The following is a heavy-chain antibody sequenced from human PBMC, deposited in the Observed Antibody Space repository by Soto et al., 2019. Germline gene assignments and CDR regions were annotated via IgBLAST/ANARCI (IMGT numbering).Heavy chain of an antibody. CDR1: GFTFSSYG. Sequence: GGSLRLSCAASGFTFSSYGMHWVRQAPGKGLEWVAVISYDGSNKYYADSVKGRFTISRDNSKNTLYLQMNSLRAEDTAVYYCAKDWGDRVRAMVREDDAFDIWGQGTMVTVSS. CDR2: ISYDGSNK. J-gene: IGHJ3*02. D-gene: IGHD3-10*01. CDR3: AKDWGDRVRAMVREDDAFDI. V-gene: IGHV3-30*18.